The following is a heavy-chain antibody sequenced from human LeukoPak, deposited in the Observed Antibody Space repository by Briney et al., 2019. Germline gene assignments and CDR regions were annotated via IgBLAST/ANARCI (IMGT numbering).Heavy chain of an antibody. CDR1: DGSISSDN. V-gene: IGHV4-30-2*01. CDR3: ARAHGDYAPFYY. D-gene: IGHD4-17*01. Sequence: SETLSLTCTVSDGSISSDNWSWIRQPPGKGLEWIGYIYHSGSTYYNPSLKSRVTISVDRSKNQFSLKLSSVTAADTAVYYCARAHGDYAPFYYWGQGTLVTASS. CDR2: IYHSGST. J-gene: IGHJ4*02.